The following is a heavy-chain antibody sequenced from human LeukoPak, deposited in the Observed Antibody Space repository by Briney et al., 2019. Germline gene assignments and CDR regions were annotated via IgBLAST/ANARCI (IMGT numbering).Heavy chain of an antibody. Sequence: ASVKVSCKASGYTFTGYYMHWVRQAPGQGLEWMGWINPNSGGTNYAQKFQGRFTMTRDTSISTAYMELSRLRSDDTAVYYCAREITVTTDWFDPWGQGTLVTVSS. CDR2: INPNSGGT. CDR3: AREITVTTDWFDP. CDR1: GYTFTGYY. V-gene: IGHV1-2*02. D-gene: IGHD4-11*01. J-gene: IGHJ5*02.